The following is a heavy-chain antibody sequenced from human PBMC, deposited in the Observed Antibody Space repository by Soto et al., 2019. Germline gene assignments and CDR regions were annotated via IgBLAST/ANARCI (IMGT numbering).Heavy chain of an antibody. V-gene: IGHV3-15*01. CDR1: GFTFSNAW. J-gene: IGHJ4*02. CDR3: TTDGLGRRSDFDY. Sequence: GGSLRLSCAASGFTFSNAWMSWVRQAPGKGLEWVGRIKSKTDGGTTDYAAPVKGRFTISRDDSKNTLYLQMNSLKTEDTAVYYCTTDGLGRRSDFDYWGPGTLVTVSS. CDR2: IKSKTDGGTT. D-gene: IGHD7-27*01.